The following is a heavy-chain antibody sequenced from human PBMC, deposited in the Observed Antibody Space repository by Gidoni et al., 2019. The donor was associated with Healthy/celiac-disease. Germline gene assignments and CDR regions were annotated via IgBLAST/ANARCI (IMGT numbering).Heavy chain of an antibody. J-gene: IGHJ4*02. V-gene: IGHV4-4*02. CDR3: ASAPRKYSYADY. D-gene: IGHD5-18*01. Sequence: QVQLQESGPGLVKPAGTLSLPCAVSAGPISSSNWRSWVRQPPGKGLEWIGEIYHSGSTNYNPSLKSRVTISVDKSKNQFSLKLSSVTAADTAVYYCASAPRKYSYADYWGQGTLVTVSS. CDR2: IYHSGST. CDR1: AGPISSSNW.